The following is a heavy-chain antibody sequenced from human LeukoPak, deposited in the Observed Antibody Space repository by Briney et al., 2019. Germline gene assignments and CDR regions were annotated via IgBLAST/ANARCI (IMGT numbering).Heavy chain of an antibody. V-gene: IGHV3-66*02. CDR2: IYSGGST. CDR1: GFTVSSNY. Sequence: GGSLRLSCAASGFTVSSNYMSWVRQAPGKGLEWVSVIYSGGSTYYADSVKGRFTISRDNSKNTLYLQMNSLRAEDTAVYYCARTPYSSGWYVYWGQGTLVTASS. CDR3: ARTPYSSGWYVY. D-gene: IGHD6-13*01. J-gene: IGHJ4*02.